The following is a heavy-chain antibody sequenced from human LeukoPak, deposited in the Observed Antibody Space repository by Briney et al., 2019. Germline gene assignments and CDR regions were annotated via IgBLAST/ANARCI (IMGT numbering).Heavy chain of an antibody. D-gene: IGHD2-2*01. V-gene: IGHV4-39*01. J-gene: IGHJ4*02. CDR3: ARHGADIVVVPSGCIVY. CDR2: IYSSGSS. Sequence: SETLSLTCTVSGGSISSSTYYWGWIRQPPGKGLEWIGGIYSSGSSYYNPSLKSRVTISVDPSKNQFSLKLSSVTAADTAVYYCARHGADIVVVPSGCIVYWGQGTLVTVSS. CDR1: GGSISSSTYY.